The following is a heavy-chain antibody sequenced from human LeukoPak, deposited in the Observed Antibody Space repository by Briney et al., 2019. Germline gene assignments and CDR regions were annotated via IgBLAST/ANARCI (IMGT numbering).Heavy chain of an antibody. CDR1: GASISSYY. Sequence: SETLSLTCTVSGASISSYYWTWIRQPAGKGLEWIGRIYTSGSTNYNPSLKSRVAMSVDTSKNQFSLKLSSVTAADTAVYYCARLLADSSSSRGFDYWGQRTLVTVSS. CDR2: IYTSGST. V-gene: IGHV4-4*07. D-gene: IGHD2-2*01. CDR3: ARLLADSSSSRGFDY. J-gene: IGHJ4*02.